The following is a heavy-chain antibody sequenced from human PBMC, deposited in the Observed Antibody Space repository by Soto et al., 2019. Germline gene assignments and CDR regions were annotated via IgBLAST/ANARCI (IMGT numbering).Heavy chain of an antibody. CDR2: IWYDGSNK. J-gene: IGHJ6*02. CDR3: ARASLEEAPEYDYVWGSYRYSYGMDV. V-gene: IGHV3-33*01. CDR1: GFTFSSYG. D-gene: IGHD3-16*02. Sequence: PGGSLRLSCAASGFTFSSYGMHWVRQAPGKGLEWVAVIWYDGSNKYYADSVKGRFTISRDNSKNTLYLQMNSLRAEDTAVYYCARASLEEAPEYDYVWGSYRYSYGMDVWGQGTTVTVSS.